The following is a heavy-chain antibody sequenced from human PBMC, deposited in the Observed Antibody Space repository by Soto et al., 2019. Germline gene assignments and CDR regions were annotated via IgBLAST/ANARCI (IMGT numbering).Heavy chain of an antibody. J-gene: IGHJ6*02. CDR3: ARDREQLVRMDV. CDR2: ISYDGSNK. Sequence: PGGSLRLSCAASGFTFSSYAMHWVRQAPGKGLEWVAVISYDGSNKYYADSVKGRFTISRDNSKNTLYLQMNSLRAEDTAVYYCARDREQLVRMDVWGQGTTVTVSS. V-gene: IGHV3-30-3*01. CDR1: GFTFSSYA. D-gene: IGHD6-6*01.